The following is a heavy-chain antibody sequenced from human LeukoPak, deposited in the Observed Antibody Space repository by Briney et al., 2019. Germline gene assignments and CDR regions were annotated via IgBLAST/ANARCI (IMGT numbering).Heavy chain of an antibody. CDR3: ARDSILTVTTIEGVIDYYYYGMDV. D-gene: IGHD3-16*02. CDR1: GGSISSSNW. Sequence: PSGTLSLTCAASGGSISSSNWWSWVRQPPGKGLEWIGEIYHSGSTNYNPSLKSRVTISVDKSKNQFSLKLSSVTAADTAVYYCARDSILTVTTIEGVIDYYYYGMDVWGQGTTVTVSS. CDR2: IYHSGST. J-gene: IGHJ6*02. V-gene: IGHV4-4*02.